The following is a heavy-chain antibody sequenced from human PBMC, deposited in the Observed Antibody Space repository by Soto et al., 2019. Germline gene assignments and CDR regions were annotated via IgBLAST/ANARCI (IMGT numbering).Heavy chain of an antibody. D-gene: IGHD6-6*01. J-gene: IGHJ1*01. CDR1: GDSISVNTW. CDR2: ILHSGSV. CDR3: AGLVGRGKFSRLQY. V-gene: IGHV4-4*02. Sequence: SETLSLTCDVSGDSISVNTWWSWVRQTPGKGLEWIGEILHSGSVNYNPSLKSRVTISIDKSKNQVSLRLSSMTAADTALYYCAGLVGRGKFSRLQYWGQGTLVTVSS.